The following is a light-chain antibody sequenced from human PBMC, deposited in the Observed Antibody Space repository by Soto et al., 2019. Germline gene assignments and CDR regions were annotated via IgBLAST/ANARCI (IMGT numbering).Light chain of an antibody. V-gene: IGLV1-44*01. Sequence: QSVLTQPPSASGTPGQRVTISCSGSSSNIGDNTINWYQQLPGTAPKLLIHSNNERPSGVPDRFSGSKSGTSASLAISGLQSDDEADYYCAAWDDSLNGVVFGGGTKLTVL. CDR3: AAWDDSLNGVV. CDR1: SSNIGDNT. CDR2: SNN. J-gene: IGLJ2*01.